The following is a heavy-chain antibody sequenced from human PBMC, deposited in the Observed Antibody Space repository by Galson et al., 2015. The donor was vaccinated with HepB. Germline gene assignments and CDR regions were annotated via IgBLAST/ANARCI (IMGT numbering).Heavy chain of an antibody. CDR3: ARDRGEAFDI. V-gene: IGHV3-7*03. CDR2: IKQDGSEK. Sequence: LRLSCAASGFTFSNYWMSWVRQAPGKGLEWVANIKQDGSEKYYVDSVKGRFTISRDNAKNSLYLQMNSLRAEDTAVYYCARDRGEAFDIWGQGTMVTVSS. J-gene: IGHJ3*02. D-gene: IGHD3-10*01. CDR1: GFTFSNYW.